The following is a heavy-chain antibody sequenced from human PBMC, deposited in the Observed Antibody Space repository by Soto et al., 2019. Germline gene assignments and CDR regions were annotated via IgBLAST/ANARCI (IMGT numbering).Heavy chain of an antibody. CDR3: ALVRMATIRDYYCYGMDV. D-gene: IGHD5-12*01. V-gene: IGHV1-69*06. CDR2: IIPIFGTA. J-gene: IGHJ6*04. Sequence: QVQLVQSGAEVQKPGSSVKVSCKASGGTFSSYAISWVRQAPGQGLEWMGGIIPIFGTANYAQKFQGRVTITADKTTSTRYIELSSLRSEDTAVYYCALVRMATIRDYYCYGMDVWGRGTTGTVS. CDR1: GGTFSSYA.